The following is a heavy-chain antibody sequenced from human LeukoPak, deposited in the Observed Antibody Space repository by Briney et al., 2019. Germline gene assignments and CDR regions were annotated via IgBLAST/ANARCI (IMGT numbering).Heavy chain of an antibody. V-gene: IGHV3-15*01. D-gene: IGHD3-22*01. J-gene: IGHJ4*02. Sequence: GGSLRLSCAASGFTFSNAWMSWVRQAPGKGLEWAGRIKRKTDGGTTDYAAPVKGRFTISRDDSKNTLYLQMNSLKTEDTAVYYCTTPGRYDSSGLGFDYWGQGTLVTVSS. CDR1: GFTFSNAW. CDR2: IKRKTDGGTT. CDR3: TTPGRYDSSGLGFDY.